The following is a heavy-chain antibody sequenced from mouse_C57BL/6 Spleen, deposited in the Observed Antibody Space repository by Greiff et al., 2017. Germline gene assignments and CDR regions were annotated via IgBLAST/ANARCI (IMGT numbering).Heavy chain of an antibody. CDR2: ISGGGGNT. Sequence: EVKLMESGGGLVKPGGSLKLSCAASGFTFSSSTMSWVRQTPEKRLEWVATISGGGGNTYYPDSVKGRFTISRDNAKNTLYLQMSSLRSEDTALYYCARHGDYGFAYWGQGTLVTVSA. V-gene: IGHV5-9*01. CDR1: GFTFSSST. D-gene: IGHD2-4*01. J-gene: IGHJ3*01. CDR3: ARHGDYGFAY.